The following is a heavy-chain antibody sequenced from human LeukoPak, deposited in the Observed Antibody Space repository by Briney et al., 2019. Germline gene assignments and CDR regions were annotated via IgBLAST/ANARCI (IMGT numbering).Heavy chain of an antibody. CDR3: ARSSDCSSTSCLAAEKRTALDV. CDR1: GGSISSGNYY. Sequence: PSETLSLTCTVSGGSISSGNYYWSWIRQPAGKGLEWIGRIYTSGSTNYNPSLKSRVTMSVDTSKNQFSLKLSSVTAADTAVYYCARSSDCSSTSCLAAEKRTALDVWGKGTTVTVSS. V-gene: IGHV4-61*02. D-gene: IGHD2-2*01. J-gene: IGHJ6*04. CDR2: IYTSGST.